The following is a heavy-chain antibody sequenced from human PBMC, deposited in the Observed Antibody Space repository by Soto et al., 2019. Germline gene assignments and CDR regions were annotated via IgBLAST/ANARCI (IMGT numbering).Heavy chain of an antibody. CDR3: TTVDVLVPAYFDY. J-gene: IGHJ4*02. Sequence: SVSNAWMNWVRQAPGKGLEWVGRIKSKTDGGTTDYAAPVKGRFTISRDDSKNTLYLQMNSLKTEDTAVYYCTTVDVLVPAYFDYWGQGTLVTVSS. D-gene: IGHD2-2*01. CDR2: IKSKTDGGTT. V-gene: IGHV3-15*07. CDR1: SVSNAW.